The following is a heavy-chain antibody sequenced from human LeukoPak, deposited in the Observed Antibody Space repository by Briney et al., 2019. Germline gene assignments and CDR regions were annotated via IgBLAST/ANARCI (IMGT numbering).Heavy chain of an antibody. CDR2: IYPGDSDT. Sequence: GESLKISCKGSEYSFTSYWIGWVRQMPGKGLEWMGIIYPGDSDTRYSPSFQGQVTISADKSISTAYLQWSSLKASDTAMYYCARSIASSGSDFDYWGQGTLVTVSS. V-gene: IGHV5-51*01. CDR1: EYSFTSYW. J-gene: IGHJ4*02. CDR3: ARSIASSGSDFDY. D-gene: IGHD6-13*01.